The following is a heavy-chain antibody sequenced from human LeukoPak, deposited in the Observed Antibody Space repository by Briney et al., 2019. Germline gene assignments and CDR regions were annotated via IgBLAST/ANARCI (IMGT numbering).Heavy chain of an antibody. CDR3: ARVPPQSYYYYYGMDV. CDR1: GGSISSYY. CDR2: IYYSGST. Sequence: SETLSLTCTVSGGSISSYYWSWIRQPPGKGPEWIGYIYYSGSTNYNPSLKSRVTISVDTSKNQFSLKLSSVTAADTAVYYCARVPPQSYYYYYGMDVWGQGTTVTVSS. V-gene: IGHV4-59*01. J-gene: IGHJ6*02.